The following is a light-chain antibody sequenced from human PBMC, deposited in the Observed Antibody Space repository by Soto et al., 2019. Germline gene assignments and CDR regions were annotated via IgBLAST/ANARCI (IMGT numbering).Light chain of an antibody. V-gene: IGKV3-15*01. J-gene: IGKJ1*01. CDR1: QSVRSN. Sequence: EIVMTQSPATLSVSPGERATVSCRASQSVRSNLAWYQQKPGQAPRLLIYGASTRATGIPARFSGSGSGTEFTLTISSLQSEDFAMYYCHQYGSFPRTFGQGTKVDIK. CDR3: HQYGSFPRT. CDR2: GAS.